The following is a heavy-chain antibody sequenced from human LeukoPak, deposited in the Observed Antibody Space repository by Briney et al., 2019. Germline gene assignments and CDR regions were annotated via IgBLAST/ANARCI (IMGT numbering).Heavy chain of an antibody. D-gene: IGHD3-10*01. J-gene: IGHJ4*02. V-gene: IGHV3-7*01. CDR2: IKQDGSEK. CDR1: GFTFSSYW. Sequence: PGGSLRLSCAASGFTFSSYWMSWARQAPGKGLEWVANIKQDGSEKYYVDSVKGRFTISRDNAKNSLYLQMNSLRAEDTAVYYCARETYYYGSGLFDYWGQGTLVTVSS. CDR3: ARETYYYGSGLFDY.